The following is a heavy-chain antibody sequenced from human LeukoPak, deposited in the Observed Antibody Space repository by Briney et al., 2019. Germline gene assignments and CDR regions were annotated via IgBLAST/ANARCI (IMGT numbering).Heavy chain of an antibody. CDR3: ARAGSGSGWYFDY. D-gene: IGHD6-19*01. V-gene: IGHV1-18*01. CDR2: ISPYNGNT. Sequence: ASVKVSCKASGYDFTSVGITWVRRAAGQGLEWMGWISPYNGNTRYAQKFQGRVAMTTDTSTTTAYMALRGLRFNDTAVYYCARAGSGSGWYFDYWGQGTLVTVSS. CDR1: GYDFTSVG. J-gene: IGHJ4*02.